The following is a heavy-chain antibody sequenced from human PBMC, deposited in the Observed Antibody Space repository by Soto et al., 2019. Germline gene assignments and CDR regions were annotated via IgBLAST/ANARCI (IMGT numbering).Heavy chain of an antibody. V-gene: IGHV4-39*01. CDR3: ARQGYYSSKKYTPSRY. D-gene: IGHD3-22*01. Sequence: QLQLQESGPRLVKPSETLSLTCTVYGGSISSSDYYWGWIRQPPGKGLEWIGSIYYSGKTYYNPSLKSRVTISVDTSKNQFSLKLISVTAADTAVYYCARQGYYSSKKYTPSRYLGQGTLVTVSS. CDR2: IYYSGKT. J-gene: IGHJ4*02. CDR1: GGSISSSDYY.